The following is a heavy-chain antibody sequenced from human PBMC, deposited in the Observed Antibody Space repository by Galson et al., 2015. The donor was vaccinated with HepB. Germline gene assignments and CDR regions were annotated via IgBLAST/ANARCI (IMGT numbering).Heavy chain of an antibody. CDR1: GGSISSYY. V-gene: IGHV4-59*01. D-gene: IGHD3-3*01. CDR2: IYYSGST. Sequence: LSLTCTVSGGSISSYYWSWIRQPPGKGLEWIGYIYYSGSTNYNPPLKSRVTISVDTSKNQFSLKLSSVTAADTAVYYCASLTIFGVATGWFDPWGQGTLVTVSS. J-gene: IGHJ5*02. CDR3: ASLTIFGVATGWFDP.